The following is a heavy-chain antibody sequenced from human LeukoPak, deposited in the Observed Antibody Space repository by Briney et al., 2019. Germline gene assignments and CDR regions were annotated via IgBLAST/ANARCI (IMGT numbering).Heavy chain of an antibody. CDR3: AKDGSY. D-gene: IGHD1-1*01. CDR2: IRTTAEGAKYA. Sequence: GGSLRLSCATSGFSFTDYPMNWVRQAPGKGLEWISNIRTTAEGAKYAYYADSVKGRVTISRDDGKNTLYLHMNSLRAEDTAVYYCAKDGSYWGQGTLVTVSS. CDR1: GFSFTDYP. J-gene: IGHJ4*02. V-gene: IGHV3-48*01.